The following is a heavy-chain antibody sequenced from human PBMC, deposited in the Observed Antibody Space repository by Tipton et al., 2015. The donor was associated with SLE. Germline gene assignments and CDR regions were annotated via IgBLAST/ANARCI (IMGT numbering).Heavy chain of an antibody. CDR2: ISFDGSYE. CDR1: GFTFSTYG. Sequence: SLRLSCAASGFTFSTYGMNWVRQAPGKGLEWVAVISFDGSYEDYGDSVKGRFTISRDNSENTLHLQMNSLRAEDTAIYYCARTYELFDAFDSWGQGTMVTVSS. D-gene: IGHD3-10*01. CDR3: ARTYELFDAFDS. V-gene: IGHV3-30*03. J-gene: IGHJ3*02.